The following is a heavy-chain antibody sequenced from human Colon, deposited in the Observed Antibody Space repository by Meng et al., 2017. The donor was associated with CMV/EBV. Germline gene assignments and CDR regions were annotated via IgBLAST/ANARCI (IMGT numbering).Heavy chain of an antibody. CDR3: ARGGPTSFPNSSSWPRGGWFDP. V-gene: IGHV1-8*01. J-gene: IGHJ5*02. CDR2: MNPNSGNT. CDR1: GYTFTSYD. D-gene: IGHD6-13*01. Sequence: ASVKVSCKASGYTFTSYDINWVRQATGQGLEWMGWMNPNSGNTGYAQKFQGRVTMTRNTSISTAYMELSSLRSEDTAVYYCARGGPTSFPNSSSWPRGGWFDPWGQGTLVTVSS.